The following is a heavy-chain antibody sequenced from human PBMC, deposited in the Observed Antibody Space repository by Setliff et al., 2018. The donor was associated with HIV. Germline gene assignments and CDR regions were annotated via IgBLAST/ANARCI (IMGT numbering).Heavy chain of an antibody. V-gene: IGHV4-39*07. J-gene: IGHJ4*02. Sequence: KPSETLSLTCSVSGGSMRSNIYYWGWIRLSPTKGLEWIGSIHLSDTYYNPPLKSRVTISVDTSKDQFSLKLTSLTAADTAVYYCARSSMAGFDYWGQGKLVTVSS. D-gene: IGHD6-19*01. CDR1: GGSMRSNIYY. CDR2: IHLSDT. CDR3: ARSSMAGFDY.